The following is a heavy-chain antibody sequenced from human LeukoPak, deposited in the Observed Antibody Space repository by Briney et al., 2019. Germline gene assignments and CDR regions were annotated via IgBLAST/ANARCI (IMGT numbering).Heavy chain of an antibody. CDR3: AKAIAAPVWYFDL. CDR2: VSTSGSYI. Sequence: GGSLRLSCAVSGFTFGSYSMNWVRQAPGKGLEWVSFVSTSGSYIYYADSVKGRFTISRDNSRNTLYLQMNTLRAEDTAVYYCAKAIAAPVWYFDLWGRGTLVTVSS. D-gene: IGHD6-13*01. J-gene: IGHJ2*01. V-gene: IGHV3-21*04. CDR1: GFTFGSYS.